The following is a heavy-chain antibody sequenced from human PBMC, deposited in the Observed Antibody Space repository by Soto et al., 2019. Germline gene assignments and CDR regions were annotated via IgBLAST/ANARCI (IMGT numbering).Heavy chain of an antibody. D-gene: IGHD5-18*01. CDR2: IYYSGST. J-gene: IGHJ4*02. CDR1: GGSISSGGYY. CDR3: ARDGSSPYYFDY. V-gene: IGHV4-31*03. Sequence: SETLSLTCTVSGGSISSGGYYWSWIRQHPGKGLEWIGYIYYSGSTYYNPSLKSRVTISVDTSKNQFSLKLSSVTAADTAVYYCARDGSSPYYFDYWGQGTLVTV.